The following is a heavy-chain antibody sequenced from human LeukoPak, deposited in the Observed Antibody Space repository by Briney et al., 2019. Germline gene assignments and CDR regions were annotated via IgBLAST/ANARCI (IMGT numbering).Heavy chain of an antibody. Sequence: GGSLRLSCAASGFTFSHYSMNWVRQAPGKGLEWVSYISSSSTIIYYADSVKGRFTISRDNAKNSLYLQMNSLRDEDTAVYYCARWFTSGRGFFDYWGQEILVTVSS. V-gene: IGHV3-48*02. CDR3: ARWFTSGRGFFDY. CDR2: ISSSSTII. CDR1: GFTFSHYS. D-gene: IGHD6-19*01. J-gene: IGHJ4*02.